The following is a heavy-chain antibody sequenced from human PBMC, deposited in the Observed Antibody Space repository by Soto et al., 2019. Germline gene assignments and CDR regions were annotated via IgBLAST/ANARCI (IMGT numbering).Heavy chain of an antibody. V-gene: IGHV3-11*01. CDR2: IHSSGATI. CDR3: AKDNYDSSADYYGGGPFDY. CDR1: GFTFRDYY. D-gene: IGHD3-22*01. Sequence: GGSLRLSCAASGFTFRDYYMSWIRQAPGKGLEWLSYIHSSGATIYYADSVKGRFTISRDNSKNTLYLRMNSLRAEDTAVYYCAKDNYDSSADYYGGGPFDYWGQGTLVTVSS. J-gene: IGHJ4*02.